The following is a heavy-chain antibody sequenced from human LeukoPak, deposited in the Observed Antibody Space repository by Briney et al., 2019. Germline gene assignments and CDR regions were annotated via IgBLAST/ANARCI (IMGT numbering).Heavy chain of an antibody. CDR2: IIPILGIA. CDR1: GGTFSSYA. J-gene: IGHJ4*02. Sequence: GASVKVSCKASGGTFSSYAISWVRQAPGQGLEWMGRIIPILGIANYAQKFQGRVTITADKSTSTAYMELSSLRAEDTALYYCAKSGVYSYGHGGCDYWGQGTLVTVSS. CDR3: AKSGVYSYGHGGCDY. D-gene: IGHD5-18*01. V-gene: IGHV1-69*04.